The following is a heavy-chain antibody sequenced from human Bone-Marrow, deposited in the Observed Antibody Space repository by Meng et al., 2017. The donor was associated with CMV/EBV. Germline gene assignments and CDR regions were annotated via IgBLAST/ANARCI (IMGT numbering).Heavy chain of an antibody. CDR1: GFTFSSYG. J-gene: IGHJ6*01. V-gene: IGHV3-30*02. Sequence: GGSLRLSCAASGFTFSSYGMHWVRQAPGKGLEWVAFIRYDGSNKYYADSVKGRFTISRDNSKNTLYLQMNSLRAEDTAVYYCAKLGGYSLRGMDVWGQGTTVTFSS. CDR2: IRYDGSNK. D-gene: IGHD5-18*01. CDR3: AKLGGYSLRGMDV.